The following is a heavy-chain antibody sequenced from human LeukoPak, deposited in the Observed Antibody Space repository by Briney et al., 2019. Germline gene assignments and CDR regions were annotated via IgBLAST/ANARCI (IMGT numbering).Heavy chain of an antibody. J-gene: IGHJ3*02. CDR3: ARKYYYDSSGYRNPDAFDI. Sequence: ASVKVSCKASGYTFTGYYMHWVRQAPGQGLEWMGWISAYNGNTNYAQKLQGRVTMTTDTSTSTAYMELRSLRSDDTAVYYCARKYYYDSSGYRNPDAFDIWGQGTMVTVSS. V-gene: IGHV1-18*04. CDR2: ISAYNGNT. CDR1: GYTFTGYY. D-gene: IGHD3-22*01.